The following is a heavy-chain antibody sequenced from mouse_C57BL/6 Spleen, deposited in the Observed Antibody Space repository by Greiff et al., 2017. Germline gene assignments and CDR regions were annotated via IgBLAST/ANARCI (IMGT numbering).Heavy chain of an antibody. V-gene: IGHV1-74*01. CDR2: IHPSDSDT. CDR3: AIGGNDPDY. D-gene: IGHD2-2*01. J-gene: IGHJ2*01. CDR1: GYTFTSYW. Sequence: QVQLQQPGAELVKPGASVKVSCKASGYTFTSYWMHGVKQRPGHGLEWIGRIHPSDSDTNYNQQFKGKATLTVDKSSSTAYMQLSSLTSEDSAVYCWAIGGNDPDYWGQGTTLTGSS.